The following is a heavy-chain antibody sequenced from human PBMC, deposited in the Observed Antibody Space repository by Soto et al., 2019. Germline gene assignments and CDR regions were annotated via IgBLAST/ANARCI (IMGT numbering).Heavy chain of an antibody. CDR2: MNPNSGNT. J-gene: IGHJ4*02. Sequence: ASVKVSCKASGYTFTSYDINWVRQATGQGLEWMGWMNPNSGNTGYAQKFQGRVTMTRNTSISTAYMELSSLRSEDTAVYYCARSNRKALTTIQLWPYPIYNWGQGTLVTVSS. V-gene: IGHV1-8*01. CDR1: GYTFTSYD. CDR3: ARSNRKALTTIQLWPYPIYN. D-gene: IGHD5-18*01.